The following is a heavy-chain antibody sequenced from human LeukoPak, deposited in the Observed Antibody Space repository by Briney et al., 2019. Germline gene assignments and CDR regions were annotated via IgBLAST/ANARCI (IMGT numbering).Heavy chain of an antibody. Sequence: SETLSLTCAVYGGSFSGYYWSWIRQPPGKGLEWIGEINHSGSTNYNPSLKSRVTMSVDTSKNQFSLKLSSVTAADTAFYYCARDGRDYGGYFDYWGQGTLVTVSS. V-gene: IGHV4-34*01. J-gene: IGHJ4*02. CDR2: INHSGST. CDR1: GGSFSGYY. CDR3: ARDGRDYGGYFDY. D-gene: IGHD4-17*01.